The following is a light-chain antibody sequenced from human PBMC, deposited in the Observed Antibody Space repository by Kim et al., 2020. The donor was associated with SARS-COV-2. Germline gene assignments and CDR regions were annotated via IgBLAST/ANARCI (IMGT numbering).Light chain of an antibody. CDR2: GAS. CDR1: QSISTY. J-gene: IGKJ2*01. V-gene: IGKV1-39*01. Sequence: DIQMTQSPSSLSASVGDRVTITCRASQSISTYLNWYQQKPGKAPKLLIYGASNLPSGVLSRFSGSGSGTDFTLTISTLQPEDFGTYYCQQGYSTFGQGTKVDIK. CDR3: QQGYST.